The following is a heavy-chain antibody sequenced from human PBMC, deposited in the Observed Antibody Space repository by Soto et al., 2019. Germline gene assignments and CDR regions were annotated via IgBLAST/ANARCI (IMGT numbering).Heavy chain of an antibody. CDR3: ARYSSSFYGDAFDI. J-gene: IGHJ3*02. Sequence: LSLTCTVSGGSISSGGYYWSWIRQHPGKGLEWIGYIYYSGSTYYNPSLKSRVTISVDTSKNQFSLKLSSVTAADTAVYYCARYSSSFYGDAFDIWGQGTMVTVSS. V-gene: IGHV4-31*03. D-gene: IGHD6-13*01. CDR2: IYYSGST. CDR1: GGSISSGGYY.